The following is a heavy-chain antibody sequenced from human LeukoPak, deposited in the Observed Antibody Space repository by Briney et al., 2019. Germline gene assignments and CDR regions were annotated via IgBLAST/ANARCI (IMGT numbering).Heavy chain of an antibody. J-gene: IGHJ6*02. CDR1: GFTFSSYA. CDR3: ARDRGKSGDYRMDSYYYGMDV. CDR2: ISYDGSNK. D-gene: IGHD4-17*01. V-gene: IGHV3-30-3*01. Sequence: PGRSLRLSCAASGFTFSSYAMHWVRQAPGKGLEWVAVISYDGSNKYYADSVKGRFTISRDNSKNTLYLQVNSLRAEDTAVYYCARDRGKSGDYRMDSYYYGMDVWGQGTTVTVSS.